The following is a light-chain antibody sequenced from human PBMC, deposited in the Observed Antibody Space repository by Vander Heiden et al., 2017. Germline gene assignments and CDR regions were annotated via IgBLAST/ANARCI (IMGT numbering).Light chain of an antibody. J-gene: IGLJ3*02. Sequence: QSVLTQPPSVSGAPGQTVTISCTGSSSNIGAGYDVHWYQQLPGTAPQLPSYGNSHRPSGVPYRFAGSKAGTSASLAITGLQAQDVADYYGQSYDSSLSGVVVGGGTKLTVL. CDR3: QSYDSSLSGVV. V-gene: IGLV1-40*01. CDR2: GNS. CDR1: SSNIGAGYD.